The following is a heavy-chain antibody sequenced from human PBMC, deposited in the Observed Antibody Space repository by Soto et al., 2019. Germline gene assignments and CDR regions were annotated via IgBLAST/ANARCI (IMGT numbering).Heavy chain of an antibody. D-gene: IGHD6-19*01. J-gene: IGHJ4*02. CDR2: IQSGGPT. CDR1: GFTVSSKY. CDR3: AKGSSGWYEVTLDY. Sequence: WGSLRLSCAASGFTVSSKYMSVARQAPGKGLEWVSLIQSGGPTYYADSVKGRFNISRDNSKNTVYLQMDSLRAEDTAVYYCAKGSSGWYEVTLDYWGQGTLVTVSX. V-gene: IGHV3-66*01.